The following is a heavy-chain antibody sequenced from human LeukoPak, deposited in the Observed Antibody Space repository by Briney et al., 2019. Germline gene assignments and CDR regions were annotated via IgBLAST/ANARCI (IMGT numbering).Heavy chain of an antibody. CDR3: ARRTMVRGSPFDY. J-gene: IGHJ4*02. D-gene: IGHD3-10*01. CDR1: GGSISSYY. Sequence: SETLSLTFTVSGGSISSYYWSWIRQPPGKGLEWIGYIYYSGGTNYNPSLKSRVTISVDTSKNQFSLKLSSVTAADTAVYYCARRTMVRGSPFDYWGQGTLVTVSS. CDR2: IYYSGGT. V-gene: IGHV4-59*08.